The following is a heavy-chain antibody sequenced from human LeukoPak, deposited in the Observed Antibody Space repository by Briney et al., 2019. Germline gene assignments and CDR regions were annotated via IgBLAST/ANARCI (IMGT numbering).Heavy chain of an antibody. CDR1: GFTFSSYG. Sequence: GRSLRLSCAASGFTFSSYGMHWVRQAPGKGLEWVSYISNSGDFIAYADSVKGRFTISRDNAKNSLFLQMNSLRAEDTAVYYCARARGTGPGAHFDYWGQGTLVIVSS. CDR2: ISNSGDFI. CDR3: ARARGTGPGAHFDY. D-gene: IGHD3-10*01. J-gene: IGHJ4*02. V-gene: IGHV3-21*05.